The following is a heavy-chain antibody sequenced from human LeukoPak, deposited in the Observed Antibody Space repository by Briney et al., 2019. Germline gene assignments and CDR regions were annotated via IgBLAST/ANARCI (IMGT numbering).Heavy chain of an antibody. Sequence: SVTVSCKASRGTFSSYAISWVRQAPGQGLEWMGGIIPIFGTANYAQKFQGRVTITTDESTSTAYMELSSLRSEDTAVYYCAREGYCSGGSCYDYWGQGTLVTVSP. J-gene: IGHJ4*02. CDR2: IIPIFGTA. CDR1: RGTFSSYA. V-gene: IGHV1-69*05. CDR3: AREGYCSGGSCYDY. D-gene: IGHD2-15*01.